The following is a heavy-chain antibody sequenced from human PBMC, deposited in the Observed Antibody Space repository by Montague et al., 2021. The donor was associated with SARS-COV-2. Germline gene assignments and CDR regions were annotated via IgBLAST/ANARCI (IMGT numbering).Heavy chain of an antibody. D-gene: IGHD3-10*01. J-gene: IGHJ6*04. Sequence: SLRLSLSASGFTFSSYAMHWVRQATGKGLEWVSAIGTAGDTYYPGSVKGRFTISRENAKNSLYLQMNSLRAGDTAVYYCARGVQYMVRGVIRYYYYAMDVGGKGTTVTVSS. CDR1: GFTFSSYA. CDR2: IGTAGDT. CDR3: ARGVQYMVRGVIRYYYYAMDV. V-gene: IGHV3-13*01.